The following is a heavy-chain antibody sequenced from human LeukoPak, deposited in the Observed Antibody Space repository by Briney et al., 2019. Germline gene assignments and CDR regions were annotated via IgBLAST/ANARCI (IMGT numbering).Heavy chain of an antibody. V-gene: IGHV4-34*01. D-gene: IGHD1-7*01. CDR1: GGSFSGYY. CDR2: INHSGST. Sequence: PSETLSLTCAVYGGSFSGYYWSWIRQPPGKGLEWIGEINHSGSTNYNPSLKSRVTISVDTSKNQFSLKLSSVTAADTAVYYCARVGYNWNYEENWFDPWGQGTLVTVSS. J-gene: IGHJ5*02. CDR3: ARVGYNWNYEENWFDP.